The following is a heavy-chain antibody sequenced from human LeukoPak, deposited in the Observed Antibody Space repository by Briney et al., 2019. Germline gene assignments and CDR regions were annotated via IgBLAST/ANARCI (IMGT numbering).Heavy chain of an antibody. J-gene: IGHJ5*02. D-gene: IGHD5-12*01. Sequence: SETLSLTCAASGGTFSGYYWSWIRQPPGKGLEWIGEINHSGSTNYNPSLKSRVTISVDTSKNQFSLKLSSVTAADTAVYYCARGRRVATPGTWFDPWGQGTLVTVSS. CDR1: GGTFSGYY. CDR3: ARGRRVATPGTWFDP. V-gene: IGHV4-34*01. CDR2: INHSGST.